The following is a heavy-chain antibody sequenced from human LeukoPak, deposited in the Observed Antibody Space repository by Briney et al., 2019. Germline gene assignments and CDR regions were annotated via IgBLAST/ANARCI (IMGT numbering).Heavy chain of an antibody. Sequence: NPGGSLRLSCAASGFTFSSYAMSWVRQAPGKGLEWVSGISGSGDNTYYADSVKGRFTISRDNSKNTLYVQVNSLGTEDTAAYYCAKGSYYDSSGSFYFDYWGQGTLVTVS. J-gene: IGHJ4*02. CDR1: GFTFSSYA. D-gene: IGHD3-22*01. V-gene: IGHV3-23*01. CDR3: AKGSYYDSSGSFYFDY. CDR2: ISGSGDNT.